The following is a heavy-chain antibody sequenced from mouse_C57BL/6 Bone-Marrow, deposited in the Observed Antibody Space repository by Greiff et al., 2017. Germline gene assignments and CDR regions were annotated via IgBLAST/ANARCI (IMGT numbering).Heavy chain of an antibody. Sequence: VQLQQSGAELARPGASVKLSCKASGYTFTSYGISWVKQRTGQGLEWIGEIYPRSGNTYYNEKFKGKATLTADKSSSTAYMELRSLTSEDSAVXFCARKVLRPAWFAYWGQGTLVTVSA. D-gene: IGHD1-1*01. V-gene: IGHV1-81*01. CDR2: IYPRSGNT. J-gene: IGHJ3*01. CDR1: GYTFTSYG. CDR3: ARKVLRPAWFAY.